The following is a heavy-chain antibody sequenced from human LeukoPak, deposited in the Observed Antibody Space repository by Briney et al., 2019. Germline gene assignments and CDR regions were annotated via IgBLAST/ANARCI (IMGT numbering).Heavy chain of an antibody. CDR3: ARDGVDYYYDSSGSKGLSPFQH. CDR2: ISYDGSNK. Sequence: PGGSLRLSCAASGFTFSSYAMHWVRQAPGKGLEWVAVISYDGSNKYYADSVKGRFTISRDNSKNTLYLQMNSLRAEDTAVYYCARDGVDYYYDSSGSKGLSPFQHWGQGTLVTVSS. V-gene: IGHV3-30-3*01. J-gene: IGHJ1*01. D-gene: IGHD3-22*01. CDR1: GFTFSSYA.